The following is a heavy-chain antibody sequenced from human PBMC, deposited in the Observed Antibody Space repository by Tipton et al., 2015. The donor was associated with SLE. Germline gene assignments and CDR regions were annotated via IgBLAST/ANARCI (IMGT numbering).Heavy chain of an antibody. CDR1: GGSISSYY. Sequence: TLSLTCTVSGGSISSYYWSWIRQPPGKGLEYIGYIYYSGSTNYNPSLKSRVTISVDTSKNQFSLKLSSVTAADTAVYYCARAQGDYYDSSGRLDYWGQGTLVTVSS. CDR3: ARAQGDYYDSSGRLDY. CDR2: IYYSGST. V-gene: IGHV4-59*01. D-gene: IGHD3-22*01. J-gene: IGHJ4*02.